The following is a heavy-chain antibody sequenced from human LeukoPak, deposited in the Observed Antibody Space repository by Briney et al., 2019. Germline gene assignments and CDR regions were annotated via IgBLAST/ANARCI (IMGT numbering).Heavy chain of an antibody. Sequence: PGRSLRLSCAASGFTFSSYSMNWVRQAPGKGLEWVSYISSSSSTIYYADSVKGRFTISRDNAKNSLYLQMNSLRAEDTAVYYCAREAVRGVILYWGQGTLVTVSS. CDR2: ISSSSSTI. CDR3: AREAVRGVILY. CDR1: GFTFSSYS. D-gene: IGHD3-10*01. J-gene: IGHJ4*02. V-gene: IGHV3-48*01.